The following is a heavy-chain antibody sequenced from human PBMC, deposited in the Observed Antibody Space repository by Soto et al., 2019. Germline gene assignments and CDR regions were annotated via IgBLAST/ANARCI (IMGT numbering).Heavy chain of an antibody. J-gene: IGHJ6*02. D-gene: IGHD6-13*01. CDR1: GYTFTSYG. CDR3: ARVVTQQPSRGYYYYGMDV. CDR2: ISAYNGNT. V-gene: IGHV1-18*01. Sequence: QVQLVQSGAEVKKPGASVKVSCKASGYTFTSYGISWVRQAPGQGLEWMGWISAYNGNTNYAQKRQGRVTMTTDTSRSTAYMELRSLRSDDTAVYYCARVVTQQPSRGYYYYGMDVWGQGTTVTVSS.